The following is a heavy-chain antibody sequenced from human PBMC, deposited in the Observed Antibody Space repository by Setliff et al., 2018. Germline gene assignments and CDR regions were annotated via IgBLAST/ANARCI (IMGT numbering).Heavy chain of an antibody. CDR3: AKVIGGYPPKPSDY. CDR2: INPSGGLT. J-gene: IGHJ4*02. CDR1: GYTLTNYY. D-gene: IGHD3-16*02. Sequence: ASVKVSCKASGYTLTNYYMHWVRQAPGQGLEWMGIINPSGGLTRYAQKFQGRVTMTRDTSTSTVYMEVSSLRPEDTAVYYCAKVIGGYPPKPSDYWGQGTLVTVSS. V-gene: IGHV1-46*01.